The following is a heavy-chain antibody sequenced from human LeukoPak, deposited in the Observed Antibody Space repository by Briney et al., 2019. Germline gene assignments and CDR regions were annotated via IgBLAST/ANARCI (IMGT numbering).Heavy chain of an antibody. Sequence: SETLSLTCALYGGSFSGYYWSWIRQPPGKGLEWIGEINHSGSTNYNPSLKSRVTILVDTSKNQFSLKLSSVTAADTAVYYCASTASGGVVIRGNWFDPWGQGTLVTVSS. CDR3: ASTASGGVVIRGNWFDP. CDR1: GGSFSGYY. CDR2: INHSGST. D-gene: IGHD3-3*01. V-gene: IGHV4-34*01. J-gene: IGHJ5*02.